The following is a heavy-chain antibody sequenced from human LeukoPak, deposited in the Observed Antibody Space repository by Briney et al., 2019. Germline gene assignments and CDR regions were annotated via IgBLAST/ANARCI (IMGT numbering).Heavy chain of an antibody. Sequence: GGSLRVSCAASGFTYSSNWMHWARQAPGKGLVWVSRVSGDGSITYYADSVKGRFTMSRDNAKNTLYLQINSLGVEDTAAYYCARQNYGNPDYWGQGTLVTVSS. CDR2: VSGDGSIT. D-gene: IGHD3-16*01. CDR3: ARQNYGNPDY. CDR1: GFTYSSNW. J-gene: IGHJ4*02. V-gene: IGHV3-74*01.